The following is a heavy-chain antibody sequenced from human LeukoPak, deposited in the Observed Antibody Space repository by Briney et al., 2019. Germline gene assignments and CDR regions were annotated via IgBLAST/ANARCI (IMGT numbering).Heavy chain of an antibody. CDR1: GGSISSYY. CDR3: ARDQEYSGSYYRYFDY. V-gene: IGHV4-59*01. Sequence: PSETLSLTCTVSGGSISSYYWSWIRQPPGKGLEWIGYIYSRGLTRGSTNYSPSLKSRVTISVDTSKNQFSLKLSSVTAADTAVYYCARDQEYSGSYYRYFDYWGQGTLVTVSS. CDR2: IYSRGLTRGST. J-gene: IGHJ4*02. D-gene: IGHD1-26*01.